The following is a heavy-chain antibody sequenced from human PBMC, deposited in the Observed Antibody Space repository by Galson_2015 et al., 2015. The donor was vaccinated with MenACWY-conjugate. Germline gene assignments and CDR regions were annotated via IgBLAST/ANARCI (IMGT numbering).Heavy chain of an antibody. Sequence: LRLSCAASGFTFSSYSMNWVRQAPGEGLEWVSSISSSSSYIYYADSVKGRFTISRDNAKNSLYLQMNSLRAEDTAVYYCARDLISDYVWGSYRYTVDAFDIWGQGTMVTVSS. CDR2: ISSSSSYI. CDR1: GFTFSSYS. D-gene: IGHD3-16*02. J-gene: IGHJ3*02. CDR3: ARDLISDYVWGSYRYTVDAFDI. V-gene: IGHV3-21*01.